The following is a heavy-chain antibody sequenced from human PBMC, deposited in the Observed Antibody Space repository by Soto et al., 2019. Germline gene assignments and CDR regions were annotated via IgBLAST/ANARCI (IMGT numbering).Heavy chain of an antibody. Sequence: QVQLQESGPGLVEPSQTLSLTCTVSGGSISRGGYFWSWIRQPPGKGLEWIGHVYNIGSTYSNPSLTSRVTISVDTSKNQFSLRLSFVTATDTAVYYCARGPAGDKADYWGQGTLVTVSS. D-gene: IGHD7-27*01. V-gene: IGHV4-30-4*01. CDR1: GGSISRGGYF. CDR3: ARGPAGDKADY. CDR2: VYNIGST. J-gene: IGHJ4*02.